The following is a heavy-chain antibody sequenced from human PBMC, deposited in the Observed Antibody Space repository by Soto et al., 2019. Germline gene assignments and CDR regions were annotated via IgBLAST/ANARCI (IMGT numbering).Heavy chain of an antibody. D-gene: IGHD3-16*01. CDR1: GYTFTSYG. Sequence: ASVKVSCKASGYTFTSYGISWVRQAPGQGLEWMGWISAYNGNTNYAQKLQGRVTMTTDTSTSTAYMELRSLRSDDTAVYYCARDGGGLAFSGSDAFDIWGQGTMVTVSS. CDR2: ISAYNGNT. CDR3: ARDGGGLAFSGSDAFDI. V-gene: IGHV1-18*01. J-gene: IGHJ3*02.